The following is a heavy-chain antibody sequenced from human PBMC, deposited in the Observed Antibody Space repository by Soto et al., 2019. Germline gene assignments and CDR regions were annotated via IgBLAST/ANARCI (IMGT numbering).Heavy chain of an antibody. Sequence: PGGSLRLSCAVSGFTFSSYWMSWVRQAPGKGLEWVATIKQGGSEKYYVDSVKGRFTISGDNAENSQYLQMNSLSAEDTAVYFCVRDVGYDYVNWGQGTLVTVSS. J-gene: IGHJ4*02. D-gene: IGHD5-12*01. V-gene: IGHV3-7*01. CDR1: GFTFSSYW. CDR2: IKQGGSEK. CDR3: VRDVGYDYVN.